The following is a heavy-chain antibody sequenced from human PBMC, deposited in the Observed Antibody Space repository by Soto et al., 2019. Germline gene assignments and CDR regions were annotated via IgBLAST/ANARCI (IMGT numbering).Heavy chain of an antibody. CDR2: ISATGGGT. J-gene: IGHJ4*02. V-gene: IGHV3-23*01. D-gene: IGHD3-16*01. CDR1: GFKFSNYA. Sequence: GRSLRLSCAASGFKFSNYAMSGIRQAPGKGLEWVSLISATGGGTYYADSVKGRFTISRDNSHNTLYLQVHSLTAEDTAVYYCAKDRRAGGNSAFYFDFWGQGAQVTV. CDR3: AKDRRAGGNSAFYFDF.